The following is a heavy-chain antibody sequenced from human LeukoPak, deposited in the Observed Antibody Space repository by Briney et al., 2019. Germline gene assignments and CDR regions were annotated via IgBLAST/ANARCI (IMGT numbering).Heavy chain of an antibody. J-gene: IGHJ3*02. CDR3: ARDVGTTYYDFWSGYYKGMDAFDI. CDR1: GYSFTSYW. D-gene: IGHD3-3*01. V-gene: IGHV5-51*01. CDR2: IYPGDSDT. Sequence: KNGGSLKISCKGSGYSFTSYWISWVRQMPGKGLEWMGIIYPGDSDTRYSPSFQGQVTISADKSISTAYLQWSSLKASDTAMYYCARDVGTTYYDFWSGYYKGMDAFDIWGQGTMVTVSS.